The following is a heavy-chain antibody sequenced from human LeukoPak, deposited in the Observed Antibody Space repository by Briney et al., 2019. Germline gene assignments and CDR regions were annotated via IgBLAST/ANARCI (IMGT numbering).Heavy chain of an antibody. V-gene: IGHV3-23*01. CDR3: AKEPIVVVPAAISYFDY. CDR1: GFTISSYA. D-gene: IGHD2-2*01. J-gene: IGHJ4*02. Sequence: GGSLRLSCAASGFTISSYAMSWVRQAPGKGLEWVSAISGSGGSTYYADSVKGRFTISRDNSKNTLYLQMNSLRAEDTAVYYCAKEPIVVVPAAISYFDYWGQGTLVTVSS. CDR2: ISGSGGST.